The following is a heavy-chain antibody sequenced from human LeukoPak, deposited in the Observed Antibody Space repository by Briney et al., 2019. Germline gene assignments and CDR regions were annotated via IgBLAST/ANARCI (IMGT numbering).Heavy chain of an antibody. CDR1: GYTFTDYY. D-gene: IGHD5-24*01. J-gene: IGHJ5*02. CDR2: VYPNSGAT. CDR3: ARDAAGFGGVEAPHNYFDP. V-gene: IGHV1-2*02. Sequence: GASVKVSCKTSGYTFTDYYMHWVRHVPGQGLERMGWVYPNSGATNYAQKFQGRVTLTTDTSTNTAYMELNRLTSDDTAVYFCARDAAGFGGVEAPHNYFDPWGQGTLVTVSS.